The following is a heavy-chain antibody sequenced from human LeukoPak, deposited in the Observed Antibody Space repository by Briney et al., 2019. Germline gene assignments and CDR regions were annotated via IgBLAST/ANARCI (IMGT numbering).Heavy chain of an antibody. Sequence: SETLSLTCTVSGDSISGSNHHWGWIRQPPGKGLEWLGTVHHTGRAFYNSSLRGRTTVSVDTSKNQFSLKLTSVTAADTAVYYCAREPDAWGQGTLVTVSS. CDR3: AREPDA. J-gene: IGHJ5*02. CDR1: GDSISGSNHH. V-gene: IGHV4-39*07. CDR2: VHHTGRA.